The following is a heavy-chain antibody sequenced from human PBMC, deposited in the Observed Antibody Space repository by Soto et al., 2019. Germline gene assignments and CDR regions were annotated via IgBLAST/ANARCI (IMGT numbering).Heavy chain of an antibody. CDR1: GFTFSSYA. D-gene: IGHD3-22*01. J-gene: IGHJ3*01. V-gene: IGHV3-30-3*01. CDR2: ISYDGSNK. CDR3: ARGDYHDTSGPFSDAFDV. Sequence: GGSLSLSCAASGFTFSSYAMHWVRQAPGKGLEWVAVISYDGSNKYYADSVKGRFTISRDNSKNTLYLQMNSLRAEDTAVYYCARGDYHDTSGPFSDAFDVWGQGTMVTVSS.